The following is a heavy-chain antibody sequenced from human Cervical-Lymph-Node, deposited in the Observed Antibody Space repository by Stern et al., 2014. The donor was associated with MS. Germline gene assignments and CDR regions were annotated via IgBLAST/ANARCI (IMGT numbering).Heavy chain of an antibody. CDR2: IYYSGST. CDR1: GGSISSYY. V-gene: IGHV4-59*01. Sequence: QLQLQESGPGLVKPSETLSLTCTVSGGSISSYYWSWIPQPPGKGLEWIGYIYYSGSTNYNPSLKSRVTISVDTSKNQFSLKLSSVTAADTAVYYCARSFAWELQPFDYWGQGTLVTVSS. J-gene: IGHJ4*02. CDR3: ARSFAWELQPFDY. D-gene: IGHD1-26*01.